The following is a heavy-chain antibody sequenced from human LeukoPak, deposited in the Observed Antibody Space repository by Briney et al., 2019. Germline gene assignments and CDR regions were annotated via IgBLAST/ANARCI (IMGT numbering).Heavy chain of an antibody. Sequence: SETMSLTCTVSGGSINNHYWSWIRQPPGMGLEWVGYIYFTGTANYNPSLKSRVTISLDKSKNQFSLKLSSVTATDTAIYYCARGGGSPRNWGQGTLVTVSS. CDR2: IYFTGTA. J-gene: IGHJ4*02. CDR3: ARGGGSPRN. V-gene: IGHV4-59*11. D-gene: IGHD3-10*01. CDR1: GGSINNHY.